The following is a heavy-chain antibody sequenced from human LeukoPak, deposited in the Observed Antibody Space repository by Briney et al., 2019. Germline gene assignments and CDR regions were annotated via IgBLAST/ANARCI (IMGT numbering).Heavy chain of an antibody. D-gene: IGHD1-26*01. J-gene: IGHJ4*02. CDR1: GFTFSSYA. CDR2: ISGSGGST. V-gene: IGHV3-23*01. Sequence: GGSLRLSCAASGFTFSSYAMSWVRQAPGKGLEWVSAISGSGGSTYYADSVKGRFTIYRDNSKNTLYLQMNSLRAEDTAVYYCASPIVGATTPFDYWGQGTLVTVSS. CDR3: ASPIVGATTPFDY.